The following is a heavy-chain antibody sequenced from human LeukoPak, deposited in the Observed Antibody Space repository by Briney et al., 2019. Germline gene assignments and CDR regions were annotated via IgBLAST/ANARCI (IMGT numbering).Heavy chain of an antibody. Sequence: PSETLSLTCSVSGGSIGSHYWSWIRQPPGEGLEWIGYIYYSGSTNYNPSLKSRVTISVDTSKNQFSLKLSSVTAADTAVYYCARTTEAHSRRTRYYDYYMDVWGKGTTVTVSS. V-gene: IGHV4-59*11. D-gene: IGHD6-13*01. CDR1: GGSIGSHY. CDR3: ARTTEAHSRRTRYYDYYMDV. J-gene: IGHJ6*03. CDR2: IYYSGST.